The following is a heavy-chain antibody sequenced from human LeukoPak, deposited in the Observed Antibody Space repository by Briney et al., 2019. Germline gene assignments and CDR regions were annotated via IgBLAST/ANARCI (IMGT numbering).Heavy chain of an antibody. CDR1: GFTFSSYE. Sequence: GGSLRLSCAASGFTFSSYEMNWVRQAPGKGLEWVSYISSTGSTIYYADSVKGRFTISRDNAKNSLYLQMNSLKTEDTALYFCTRHRQSSFSLYYFDNWGPGALVTVSS. V-gene: IGHV3-48*03. J-gene: IGHJ4*02. CDR2: ISSTGSTI. D-gene: IGHD2/OR15-2a*01. CDR3: TRHRQSSFSLYYFDN.